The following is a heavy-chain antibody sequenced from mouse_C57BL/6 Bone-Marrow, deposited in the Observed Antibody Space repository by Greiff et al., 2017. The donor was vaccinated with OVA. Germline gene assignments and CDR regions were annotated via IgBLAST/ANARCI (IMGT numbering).Heavy chain of an antibody. Sequence: EVKLVESEGGLVQPGSSMKLSCTASGFTFSDYYMAWVRQVPEKGLEWVANINYDGSSTYYLDSLKGRFIISRDNAKNILYLQMSSLKSEDTATYYCARDDYYGIAYWGQGTLVTVSA. CDR2: INYDGSST. D-gene: IGHD1-1*01. J-gene: IGHJ3*01. CDR3: ARDDYYGIAY. V-gene: IGHV5-16*01. CDR1: GFTFSDYY.